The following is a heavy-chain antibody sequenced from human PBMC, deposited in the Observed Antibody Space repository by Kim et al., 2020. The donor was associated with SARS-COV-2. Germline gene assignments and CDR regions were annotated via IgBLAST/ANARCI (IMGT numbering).Heavy chain of an antibody. D-gene: IGHD3-22*01. CDR2: ISGSGGST. J-gene: IGHJ1*01. CDR1: GFTFSSYA. CDR3: AKDSYDSSGYYYDAEYFQH. V-gene: IGHV3-23*01. Sequence: GGSLRLSCAASGFTFSSYAMSWVRQAPGKGLEWVSAISGSGGSTYYADSVKGRFTISRDNSKNTLYLQMNSLRAEDTAVYYCAKDSYDSSGYYYDAEYFQHWGQGTLVTVSS.